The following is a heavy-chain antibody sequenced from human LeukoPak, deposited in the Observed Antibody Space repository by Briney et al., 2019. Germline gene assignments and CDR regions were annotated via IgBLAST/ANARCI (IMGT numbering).Heavy chain of an antibody. D-gene: IGHD4-17*01. CDR3: ARDSGLRYYYYGMDV. J-gene: IGHJ6*02. CDR1: GGSISSYY. CDR2: IYYSGST. Sequence: SETLSLTCTVSGGSISSYYWSWIRQPPGKGLEWIGYIYYSGSTNYNPSLKSRVTISVDTSKSQFSLKLSSVTAADTAVYYCARDSGLRYYYYGMDVWGQGTTVTVSS. V-gene: IGHV4-59*01.